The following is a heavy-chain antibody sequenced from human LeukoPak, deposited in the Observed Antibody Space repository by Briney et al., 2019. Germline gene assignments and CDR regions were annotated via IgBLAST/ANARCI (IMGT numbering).Heavy chain of an antibody. CDR1: GFTFSSYS. J-gene: IGHJ4*02. D-gene: IGHD4-17*01. CDR3: ARGHTAVTRPFDF. V-gene: IGHV3-21*01. Sequence: PGGSLRLSCAASGFTFSSYSMNWVRQAPGKGLEWVSSISSSSSYIYYADPVKGRFTISRDHAKNSLYLQMNSMRAEDTAVYYCARGHTAVTRPFDFWGQGTLVTVSS. CDR2: ISSSSSYI.